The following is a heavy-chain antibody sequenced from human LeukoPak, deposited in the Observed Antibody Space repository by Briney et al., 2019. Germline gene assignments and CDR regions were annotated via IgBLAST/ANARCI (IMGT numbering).Heavy chain of an antibody. D-gene: IGHD4-17*01. Sequence: SETLSLTCTVSGGSISSYYWSWIRQPPGKGLEWIGYIYYSGSTNYNPSLKSRVTMSVDTSKNQFSLKLTSVTAADTAVYYCARSTVTTDYWGQGTLVTVSS. J-gene: IGHJ4*02. V-gene: IGHV4-59*12. CDR1: GGSISSYY. CDR2: IYYSGST. CDR3: ARSTVTTDY.